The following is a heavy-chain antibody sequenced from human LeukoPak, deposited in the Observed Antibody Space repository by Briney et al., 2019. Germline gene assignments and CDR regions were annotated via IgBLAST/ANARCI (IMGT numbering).Heavy chain of an antibody. CDR1: GFRFGDYA. Sequence: GRSLRLSCAASGFRFGDYAMHWVRQTPGKGLEWVSSISWNNNHIDYADSVKGRFTISRDNSKNTLYLQMNSLRAEDTAVYYCAKDSMVKFYFDYWGQGTLVTVSS. CDR3: AKDSMVKFYFDY. J-gene: IGHJ4*02. D-gene: IGHD5-18*01. V-gene: IGHV3-9*01. CDR2: ISWNNNHI.